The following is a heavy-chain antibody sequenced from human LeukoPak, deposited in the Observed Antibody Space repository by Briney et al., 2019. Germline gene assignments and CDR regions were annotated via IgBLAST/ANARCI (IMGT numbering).Heavy chain of an antibody. CDR3: ARVRDYYANSDYSDC. CDR1: GYTFTSHY. V-gene: IGHV1-18*04. J-gene: IGHJ4*02. Sequence: ASVKVSCKTSGYTFTSHYVSWVRQAPGQGLEWMGWISGYNGKTKYVQKFQGRITMTIDTSTTTAYMELRSLTSDDTAVYYCARVRDYYANSDYSDCWGQGTLVTVSS. CDR2: ISGYNGKT. D-gene: IGHD3-22*01.